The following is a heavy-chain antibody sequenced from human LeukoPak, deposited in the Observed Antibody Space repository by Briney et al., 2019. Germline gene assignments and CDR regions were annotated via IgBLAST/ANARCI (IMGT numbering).Heavy chain of an antibody. V-gene: IGHV4-39*07. CDR2: INHSGST. Sequence: SETLSLSCTVSGGSISSPNYYWSWIRQPPGKGLEWIGEINHSGSTNYNPSLKSRVTISVDTSKNQFSLKLSSVTAADTAVYYCARVRDTMVRGVIANWGQGTLVTVSS. J-gene: IGHJ4*02. D-gene: IGHD3-10*01. CDR1: GGSISSPNYY. CDR3: ARVRDTMVRGVIAN.